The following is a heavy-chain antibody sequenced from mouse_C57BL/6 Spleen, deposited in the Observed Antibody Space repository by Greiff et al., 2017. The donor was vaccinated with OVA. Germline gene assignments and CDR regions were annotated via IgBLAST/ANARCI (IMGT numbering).Heavy chain of an antibody. CDR2: INPGSGGT. D-gene: IGHD2-1*01. J-gene: IGHJ3*01. V-gene: IGHV1-54*01. CDR1: GYAFTNYL. Sequence: QVQLQQSGAELVRPGTSVTVSCKASGYAFTNYLIEWVKQRPGQGLEWIGVINPGSGGTNYNEKFKGKATLTADKSSSTAYMQLSSLTSEDSAVYFCAIYGNYLFAYWGQGTLVTVSA. CDR3: AIYGNYLFAY.